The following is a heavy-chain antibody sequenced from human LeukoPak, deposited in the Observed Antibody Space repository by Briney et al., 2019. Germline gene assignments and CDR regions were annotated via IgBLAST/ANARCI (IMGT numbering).Heavy chain of an antibody. D-gene: IGHD2-15*01. CDR3: ARDAPPPYCSVGTCYFDY. J-gene: IGHJ4*02. V-gene: IGHV3-7*03. CDR2: IKQDGSEK. CDR1: GFTFSSYW. Sequence: GGSLRLSCAASGFTFSSYWMSWVRQAPGKGLEWVASIKQDGSEKYYVDSVKGRFTISRDNAKNSLYLQMNSLRAEDTAVYYCARDAPPPYCSVGTCYFDYWGQGSLVTVSS.